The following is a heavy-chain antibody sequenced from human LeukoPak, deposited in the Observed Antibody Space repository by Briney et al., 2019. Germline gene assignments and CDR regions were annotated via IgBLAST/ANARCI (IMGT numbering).Heavy chain of an antibody. CDR1: GGSISSGGYY. V-gene: IGHV4-31*03. Sequence: SETLSLTCTVSGGSISSGGYYWSWIRQHPGKGLEWIGYIYYSGSTYYNPSLKSRVTISVDTSKNQFSLKLSSVTAADTAVYYCAGSQGSPDSKYSSSYLFDYWGQGTLVTVSS. CDR2: IYYSGST. CDR3: AGSQGSPDSKYSSSYLFDY. D-gene: IGHD6-6*01. J-gene: IGHJ4*02.